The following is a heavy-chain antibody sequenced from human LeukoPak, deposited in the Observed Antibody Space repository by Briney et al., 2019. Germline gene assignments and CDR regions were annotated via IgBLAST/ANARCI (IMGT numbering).Heavy chain of an antibody. CDR3: AKSIRSGWGYYYYGMDV. Sequence: GGSLRLSCAASGFTFDDYAMHWVRQALGKGLEWVSLISGDGGSTYYADSVKGRFTISRDNSKNSLYLQMNSLRTEDTALYYCAKSIRSGWGYYYYGMDVWGQGTTVTVSS. CDR1: GFTFDDYA. CDR2: ISGDGGST. D-gene: IGHD6-19*01. V-gene: IGHV3-43*02. J-gene: IGHJ6*02.